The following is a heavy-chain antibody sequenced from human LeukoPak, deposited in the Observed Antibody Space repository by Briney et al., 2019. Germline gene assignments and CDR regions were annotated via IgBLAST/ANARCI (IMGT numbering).Heavy chain of an antibody. CDR1: GFTFDDYA. J-gene: IGHJ4*02. Sequence: GGSLRLSCAASGFTFDDYAMHWVRQAPGKGLEWVSLISGDGGSTYYADSVKGRFTISRDNSKNSLYLQMNSLRTEDTALYYCSKDSGPATMETLFDYWGQGNLVTVSS. V-gene: IGHV3-43*02. CDR2: ISGDGGST. D-gene: IGHD5-12*01. CDR3: SKDSGPATMETLFDY.